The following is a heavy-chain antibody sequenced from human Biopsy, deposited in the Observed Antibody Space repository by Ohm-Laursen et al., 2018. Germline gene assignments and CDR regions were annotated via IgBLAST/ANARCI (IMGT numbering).Heavy chain of an antibody. CDR3: ARDSRGGHLNTTLITGKNLDS. CDR2: IYSSGGS. Sequence: TLSLTCSVSGGSTNDYFWSWIRQPAGETLEWIGRIYSSGGSSYNPSLKSRISMSMDTSNNQFSLTLTSVTAADTAVYFCARDSRGGHLNTTLITGKNLDSWGQGILVTVSS. CDR1: GGSTNDYF. V-gene: IGHV4-4*07. D-gene: IGHD3-16*01. J-gene: IGHJ4*02.